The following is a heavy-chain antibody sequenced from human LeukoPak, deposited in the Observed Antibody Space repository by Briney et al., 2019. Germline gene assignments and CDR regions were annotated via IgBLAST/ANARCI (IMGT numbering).Heavy chain of an antibody. CDR2: INPNSGGT. Sequence: ASVKVSCKASGYTFTGYYMHWVRQAPGQGLEWMGWINPNSGGTNYAQKFQGRVTMTRDTSISTAYMELSRLRSDDTAVYYCARVQGYSGYDFLPGYYYYGMDVWGQGATVTVSS. CDR1: GYTFTGYY. J-gene: IGHJ6*02. CDR3: ARVQGYSGYDFLPGYYYYGMDV. V-gene: IGHV1-2*02. D-gene: IGHD5-12*01.